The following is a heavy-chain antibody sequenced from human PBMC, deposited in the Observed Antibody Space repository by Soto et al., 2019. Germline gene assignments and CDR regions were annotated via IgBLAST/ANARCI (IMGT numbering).Heavy chain of an antibody. D-gene: IGHD2-2*01. V-gene: IGHV3-9*01. CDR3: VKALSTSWPTWFDP. Sequence: EVQLVESGGGLVQPGRSLRLSCEASGFTFDEYAMHWVRQAPGKGLEWVAGITWNSINVGYAESVKGRFTISRDNAKKSLYLHMDTLRVDDTAFYHCVKALSTSWPTWFDPWGQGTLVTVSS. CDR2: ITWNSINV. J-gene: IGHJ5*02. CDR1: GFTFDEYA.